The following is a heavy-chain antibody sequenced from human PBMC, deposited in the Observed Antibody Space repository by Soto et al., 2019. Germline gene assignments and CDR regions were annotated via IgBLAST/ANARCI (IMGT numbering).Heavy chain of an antibody. CDR1: GFSLSTSGVG. Sequence: QITLKESSPTLVKPTQTLTLTCTFSGFSLSTSGVGVGWIRQPPGKALEWLALIYWDDDKRYSPSLKSRLTNTQDTSNNQVVLTMTNMDPVDTATYYCAHTPPLITFGGKTGWFDPWGQGTLVTVSS. J-gene: IGHJ5*02. D-gene: IGHD3-16*01. CDR3: AHTPPLITFGGKTGWFDP. V-gene: IGHV2-5*02. CDR2: IYWDDDK.